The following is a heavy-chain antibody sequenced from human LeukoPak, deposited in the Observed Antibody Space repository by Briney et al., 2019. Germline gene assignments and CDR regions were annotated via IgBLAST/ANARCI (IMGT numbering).Heavy chain of an antibody. V-gene: IGHV3-30*02. D-gene: IGHD1-26*01. CDR2: IRYDGSNK. CDR3: AKGRSGSYSGNWYFDL. CDR1: GFTFSSYG. Sequence: PGGSLRLSCAASGFTFSSYGMHWVRQAPGKGLEWVAFIRYDGSNKYYADSVKGRFTISRDNSKNTLYLQMNSLRAEDTAVYYCAKGRSGSYSGNWYFDLWGRGTLVTVSS. J-gene: IGHJ2*01.